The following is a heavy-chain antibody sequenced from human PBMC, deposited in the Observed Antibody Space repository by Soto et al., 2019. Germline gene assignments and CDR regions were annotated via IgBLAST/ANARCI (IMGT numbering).Heavy chain of an antibody. V-gene: IGHV3-23*01. J-gene: IGHJ4*02. CDR2: ISDNGGST. CDR1: GFTFSTYA. CDR3: AKNWSGAHFDY. Sequence: VGSLRLSCAASGFTFSTYAMSWVRQAPGKGLEWVSGISDNGGSTYYADSVKGRFTISRDNSKSTLYLQMNSLRADETAVYHCAKNWSGAHFDYWGQGTLVTVSS. D-gene: IGHD3-3*01.